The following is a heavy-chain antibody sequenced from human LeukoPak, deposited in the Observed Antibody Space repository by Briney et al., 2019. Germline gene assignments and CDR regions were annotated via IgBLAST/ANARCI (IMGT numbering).Heavy chain of an antibody. CDR2: IYYSGST. V-gene: IGHV4-59*01. J-gene: IGHJ6*03. CDR1: GGAISRYY. Sequence: SETLSLTCSVSGGAISRYYWSWIRQPPGKGLEWIGYIYYSGSTNYNPSLKSRVTISVDTTKNQFSLKLSSVTAADTAVYYCASGAYSYYYMDVWGKGTTVTISS. D-gene: IGHD1-26*01. CDR3: ASGAYSYYYMDV.